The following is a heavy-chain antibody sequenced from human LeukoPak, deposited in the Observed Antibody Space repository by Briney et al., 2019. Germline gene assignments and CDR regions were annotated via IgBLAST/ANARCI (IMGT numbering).Heavy chain of an antibody. CDR2: ISSSSSTI. CDR3: AKDRRYYGSGSYMDY. J-gene: IGHJ4*02. CDR1: GFTFSSYS. Sequence: GGSLRLSCAASGFTFSSYSMNWVRQAPGKGLEWVSYISSSSSTIYYADSVKGRFTISRDNAKNSLYLQMNSLRDEDTAVYYCAKDRRYYGSGSYMDYWGQGTLVTVSS. V-gene: IGHV3-48*02. D-gene: IGHD3-10*01.